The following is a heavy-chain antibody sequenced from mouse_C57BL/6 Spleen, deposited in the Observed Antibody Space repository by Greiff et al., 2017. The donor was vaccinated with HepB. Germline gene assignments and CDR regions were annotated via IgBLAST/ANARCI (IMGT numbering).Heavy chain of an antibody. Sequence: EVQLQQSGPELVKPGASVKISCKASGYTFTDYYMNWVKQSHGKSLEWIGDINPNNGGTSYNQKFKGKATLTVDKSSSTAYMELRSLTSEDSAVYYGARGDYDGAYWGQGTLVTVSA. V-gene: IGHV1-26*01. CDR2: INPNNGGT. J-gene: IGHJ3*01. D-gene: IGHD2-4*01. CDR1: GYTFTDYY. CDR3: ARGDYDGAY.